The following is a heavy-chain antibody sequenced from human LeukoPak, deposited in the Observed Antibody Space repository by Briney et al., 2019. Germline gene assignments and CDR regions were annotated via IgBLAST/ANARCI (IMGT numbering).Heavy chain of an antibody. CDR2: INHSGST. CDR1: GGSFSGYY. D-gene: IGHD3-3*01. CDR3: ARVNGWERITIFGVVIVRNWFDP. J-gene: IGHJ5*02. Sequence: SETLSLTCAVYGGSFSGYYWSWIRQPPGKGLEWIGEINHSGSTNYSPSLKSRVTISVDTSKNQFSLKLSSVTAADTAVYYCARVNGWERITIFGVVIVRNWFDPWGQGTLVTVSS. V-gene: IGHV4-34*01.